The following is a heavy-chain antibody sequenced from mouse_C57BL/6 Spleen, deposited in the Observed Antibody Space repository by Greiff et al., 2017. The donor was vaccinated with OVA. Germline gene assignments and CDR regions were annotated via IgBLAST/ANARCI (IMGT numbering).Heavy chain of an antibody. Sequence: VQLVESGPGLVQPSQSLSITCTVSGFSLTSYGVHWVRQSPGKGLEWLGVIWSGGSTDYNAAFISRLSISKDNSKSQVFFKMNSLQADDTAIYYCARKERYGSSYNYAMDYWGQGTSVTVSS. J-gene: IGHJ4*01. V-gene: IGHV2-2*01. D-gene: IGHD1-1*01. CDR3: ARKERYGSSYNYAMDY. CDR2: IWSGGST. CDR1: GFSLTSYG.